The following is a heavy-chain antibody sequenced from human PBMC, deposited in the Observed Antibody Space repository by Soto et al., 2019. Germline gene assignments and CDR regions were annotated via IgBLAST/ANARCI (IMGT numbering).Heavy chain of an antibody. J-gene: IGHJ6*02. CDR3: AKWAVAGNPVYSYYGTHV. CDR2: ISGSGGST. CDR1: GFTFSSYA. Sequence: GGSVRLSCAASGFTFSSYAMSWVRQAPGKGLEWVSAISGSGGSTYYADSVKGRFTISRDNSKNTLYLQMNSLRAEDTAVYYCAKWAVAGNPVYSYYGTHVCGQATTLTVS. D-gene: IGHD6-19*01. V-gene: IGHV3-23*01.